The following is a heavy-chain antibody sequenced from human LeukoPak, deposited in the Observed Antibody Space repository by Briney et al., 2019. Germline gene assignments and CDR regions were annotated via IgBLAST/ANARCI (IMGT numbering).Heavy chain of an antibody. CDR2: INPNSGGT. J-gene: IGHJ4*02. Sequence: GASVKVTCKASGYTFIGYYMHWVRQPPGQGLVWMGWINPNSGGTNYAQKFQGRVTMTRDTSISTAYMELSSLRSDDTAVYYCATSGSSWPDYWGQGTLVTVSS. D-gene: IGHD6-13*01. CDR1: GYTFIGYY. CDR3: ATSGSSWPDY. V-gene: IGHV1-2*02.